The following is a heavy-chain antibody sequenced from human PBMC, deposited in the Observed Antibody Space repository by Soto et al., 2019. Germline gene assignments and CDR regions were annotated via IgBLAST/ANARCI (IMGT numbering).Heavy chain of an antibody. Sequence: GGSLRLSCAASGFTFSTYWMHWVRQAPGKGLVWVSRINSDGSTTYYADSVKGRFTISRDNSKNTLYLQMNSLRAEDTAVYYCAKALSIAAAGSYYYYGMDAWGQGTTVTVSS. CDR2: INSDGSTT. J-gene: IGHJ6*02. CDR1: GFTFSTYW. V-gene: IGHV3-74*01. CDR3: AKALSIAAAGSYYYYGMDA. D-gene: IGHD6-13*01.